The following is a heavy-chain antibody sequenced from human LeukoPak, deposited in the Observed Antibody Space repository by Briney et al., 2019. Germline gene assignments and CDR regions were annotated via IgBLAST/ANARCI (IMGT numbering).Heavy chain of an antibody. J-gene: IGHJ3*02. Sequence: GGSLRLSCAASGFTFSDYYMRWIRQAPGQGLEWVSYISSSSTTIYYADSVKGRFTISRDSAKNSLYLQMNSLRAGDTAVYYCVRATLGFDIWGQGTMVTVSS. D-gene: IGHD3-16*01. CDR2: ISSSSTTI. CDR3: VRATLGFDI. CDR1: GFTFSDYY. V-gene: IGHV3-11*04.